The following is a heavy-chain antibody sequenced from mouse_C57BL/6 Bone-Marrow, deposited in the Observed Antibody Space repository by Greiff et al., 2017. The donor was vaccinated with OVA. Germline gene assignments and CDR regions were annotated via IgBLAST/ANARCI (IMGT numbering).Heavy chain of an antibody. J-gene: IGHJ4*01. CDR1: GFNIKDDY. D-gene: IGHD2-5*01. CDR2: IDPENGDT. CDR3: TTKDSNHMDY. V-gene: IGHV14-4*01. Sequence: DVQLQESGAELVRPGASVKLSCTASGFNIKDDYMHWVKQRPEQGLEWIGWIDPENGDTEYASKFQGKATITADTSSNTAYLQLSSLTSEDTAVYYCTTKDSNHMDYWGQGTSVTVSS.